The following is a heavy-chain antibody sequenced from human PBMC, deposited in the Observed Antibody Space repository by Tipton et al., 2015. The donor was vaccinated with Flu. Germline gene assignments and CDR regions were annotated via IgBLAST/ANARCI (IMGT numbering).Heavy chain of an antibody. J-gene: IGHJ3*01. CDR2: FYDGGST. Sequence: TLSLICSVSGGSISRSSSYWGWIRQPPGKGLEWIGSFYDGGSTYYNASLKSRVTISVDTSNNQFSLKLSIVTAADTAVYFCARGSGYSSAFEWGQGTKVTVSS. D-gene: IGHD6-19*01. V-gene: IGHV4-39*07. CDR3: ARGSGYSSAFE. CDR1: GGSISRSSSY.